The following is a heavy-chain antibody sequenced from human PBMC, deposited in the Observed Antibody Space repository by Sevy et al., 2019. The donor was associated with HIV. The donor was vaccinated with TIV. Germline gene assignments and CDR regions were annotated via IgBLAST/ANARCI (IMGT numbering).Heavy chain of an antibody. CDR2: IKQDESEK. CDR1: GFRFTDYW. D-gene: IGHD3-16*01. J-gene: IGHJ4*02. Sequence: GGSLRLSCAASGFRFTDYWMSWVRQTPGKGLEWVATIKQDESEKYYVDSVKGRFPISRDNGKNSVSLQMNGLRVEDKALYYSAREMGGFNWRPYYFDSWGQGTLVTVSS. CDR3: AREMGGFNWRPYYFDS. V-gene: IGHV3-7*01.